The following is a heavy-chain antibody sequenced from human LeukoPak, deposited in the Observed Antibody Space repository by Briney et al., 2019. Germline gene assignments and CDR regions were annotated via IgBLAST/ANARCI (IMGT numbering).Heavy chain of an antibody. D-gene: IGHD1-26*01. V-gene: IGHV4-61*01. CDR2: IYNSGST. CDR1: GGSVSSGRYY. Sequence: SETPSLTCTVSGGSVSSGRYYWSWIRQPSGKGLEWIGYIYNSGSTNYNPSLKSRVTISVDTSKNQFSLKLSSVTAADTAVYYCARGLEVGIAFDIWGQGTMVTVSS. J-gene: IGHJ3*02. CDR3: ARGLEVGIAFDI.